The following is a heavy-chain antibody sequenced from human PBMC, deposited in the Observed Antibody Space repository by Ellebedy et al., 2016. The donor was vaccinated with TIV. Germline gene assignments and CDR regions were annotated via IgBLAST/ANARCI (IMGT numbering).Heavy chain of an antibody. CDR3: ARGLTRGYYYGSGSYYTSSWFDP. V-gene: IGHV4-34*01. J-gene: IGHJ5*02. CDR2: INHSGST. Sequence: SETLSLXCAVYGGSFSGYYWSWIRQPPGKGLEWIGEINHSGSTNYNPSLKSRVTISVDTSKNQFSLKLSSVAAADTAVYYCARGLTRGYYYGSGSYYTSSWFDPWGQGTLVTVSS. D-gene: IGHD3-10*01. CDR1: GGSFSGYY.